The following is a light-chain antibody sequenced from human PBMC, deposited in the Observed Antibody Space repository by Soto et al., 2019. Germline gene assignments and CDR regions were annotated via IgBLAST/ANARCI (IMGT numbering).Light chain of an antibody. CDR2: KAS. Sequence: DIQMTQSPSTLSAFVGDRVTITCRASQSISSWLAWYQQKPGKAPKLMIYKASSLESGVPSRFSGSGSGTEFTLTISSLHPDDFATYYCQQYNGYPRTFGQGTKVEIK. CDR3: QQYNGYPRT. J-gene: IGKJ1*01. CDR1: QSISSW. V-gene: IGKV1-5*03.